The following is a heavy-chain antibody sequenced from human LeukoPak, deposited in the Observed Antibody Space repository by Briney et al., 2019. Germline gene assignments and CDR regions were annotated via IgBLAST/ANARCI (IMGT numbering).Heavy chain of an antibody. CDR3: ARHTRYYYGSGSYYNAIGWFDP. V-gene: IGHV4-34*01. CDR2: INHSGST. J-gene: IGHJ5*02. Sequence: SETLSLTCAVYGGSFSGYYWSWIRQPPGKGLEWIGEINHSGSTNYNASLKSRVTISVDTSKNQFSLKLSSVTAADTAVYYCARHTRYYYGSGSYYNAIGWFDPWGQGTLVTVSS. CDR1: GGSFSGYY. D-gene: IGHD3-10*01.